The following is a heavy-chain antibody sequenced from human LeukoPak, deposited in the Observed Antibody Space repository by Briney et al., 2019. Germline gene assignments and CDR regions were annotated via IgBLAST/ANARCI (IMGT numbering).Heavy chain of an antibody. CDR3: ARAKKRSGRSRNFYLDV. V-gene: IGHV4-61*09. CDR2: IYTSGTTT. J-gene: IGHJ6*03. D-gene: IGHD1-26*01. Sequence: PSETLSLICTVSDDPINSGVYYWNWIRQPAGKGLEWIGHIYTSGTTTNSNPSLKSRVAISLDTSKNHFSLKLSSVTAADTAVSYCARAKKRSGRSRNFYLDVWGKGTTVSVSS. CDR1: DDPINSGVYY.